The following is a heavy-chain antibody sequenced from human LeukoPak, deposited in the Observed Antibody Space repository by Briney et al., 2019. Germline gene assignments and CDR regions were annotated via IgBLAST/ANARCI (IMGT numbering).Heavy chain of an antibody. CDR1: GGSISSYY. D-gene: IGHD3-10*01. J-gene: IGHJ3*02. CDR3: ARALSYYDESDAFDI. Sequence: SETLSLTCTVSGGSISSYYWSWIRQPPGKGLEWIGYIYYSGSTNYNPSLKSRVTISVDTSKNQFSLKLSSVTAADTAVYYCARALSYYDESDAFDIWGQGTMVTVSS. V-gene: IGHV4-59*01. CDR2: IYYSGST.